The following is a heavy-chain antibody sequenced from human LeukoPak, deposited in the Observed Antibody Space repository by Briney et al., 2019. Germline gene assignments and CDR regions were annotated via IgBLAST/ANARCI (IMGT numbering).Heavy chain of an antibody. CDR2: ISGTGGNT. V-gene: IGHV3-23*01. Sequence: PGGSLRLSCAASGFTFSSYAMSWVRQAPGKGLEWVSAISGTGGNTYYADSVKGRFTISRDNSKNTLYLQMNSLRAEDTAIYYCANVLWFGELFFDYWGQGTLVTVSS. CDR1: GFTFSSYA. CDR3: ANVLWFGELFFDY. J-gene: IGHJ4*02. D-gene: IGHD3-10*01.